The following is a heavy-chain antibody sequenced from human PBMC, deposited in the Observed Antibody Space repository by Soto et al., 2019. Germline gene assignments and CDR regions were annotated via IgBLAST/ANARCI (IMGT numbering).Heavy chain of an antibody. CDR2: INPNSGGT. CDR3: ARDQSPSSGWPGMDV. CDR1: GYTFTDYY. J-gene: IGHJ6*02. D-gene: IGHD6-19*01. Sequence: QVQLVQSGAEVKKPGASVKVSCQASGYTFTDYYMHWVRQAPGQGLEWMGWINPNSGGTNYAQKFQGRVTMTSETSISTAYMELNRLRSDDTAVYYCARDQSPSSGWPGMDVWGQGTTVTVSS. V-gene: IGHV1-2*02.